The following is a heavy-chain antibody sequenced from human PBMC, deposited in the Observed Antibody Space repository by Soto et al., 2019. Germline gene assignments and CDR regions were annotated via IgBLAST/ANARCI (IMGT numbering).Heavy chain of an antibody. J-gene: IGHJ4*02. CDR1: GFTFSNAW. CDR2: IKSKTDGGTT. D-gene: IGHD3-22*01. V-gene: IGHV3-15*01. Sequence: PGGSLRLSCAASGFTFSNAWMSWVRQAPGKGLEWVGRIKSKTDGGTTDYAAPVKGRFTISRDDSKNTLYLQMNSLKTEDTAVYYCTTDPATMIVVVSDDYWGQGTLVTVSS. CDR3: TTDPATMIVVVSDDY.